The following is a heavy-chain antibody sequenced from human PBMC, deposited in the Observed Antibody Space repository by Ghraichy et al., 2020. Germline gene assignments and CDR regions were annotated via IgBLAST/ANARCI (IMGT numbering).Heavy chain of an antibody. V-gene: IGHV4-34*01. Sequence: SETLSLTCAVYGGSFSGYYWSWIRQPPGKGLEWIGEINHSGSTNYNPSLKSRVTISVDTSKNQFSLKLSSVTAADTAVYYCARGRGKGPGRIAARPPRAFDIWGQGTMVTVSS. D-gene: IGHD6-6*01. CDR3: ARGRGKGPGRIAARPPRAFDI. CDR2: INHSGST. J-gene: IGHJ3*02. CDR1: GGSFSGYY.